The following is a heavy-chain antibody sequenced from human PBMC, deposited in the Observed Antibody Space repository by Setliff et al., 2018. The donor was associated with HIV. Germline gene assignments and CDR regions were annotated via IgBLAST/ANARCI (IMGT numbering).Heavy chain of an antibody. V-gene: IGHV4-61*03. J-gene: IGHJ4*02. D-gene: IGHD4-17*01. CDR3: AKGRDGDLNHFDY. CDR2: IYYSGST. Sequence: PSETLSLTCTVSGDSVSSRSYYWSWIRQPPGKGLEWIGYIYYSGSTNYNPSLKSRVTISVDTSENSLYLQMSSLGPEDMGLYYCAKGRDGDLNHFDYWGQGTRVTVSS. CDR1: GDSVSSRSYY.